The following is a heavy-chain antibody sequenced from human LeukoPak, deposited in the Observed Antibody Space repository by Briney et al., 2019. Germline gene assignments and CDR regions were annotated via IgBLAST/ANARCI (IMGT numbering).Heavy chain of an antibody. D-gene: IGHD3-22*01. V-gene: IGHV3-23*01. J-gene: IGHJ6*03. Sequence: PGGSLRLSCVASGFTFSTYGMSWVRQAPGKGLEWVSAISGSGGSTYYADSVKGRFTISRDNSKNTLYLQMNSLRAEDTAVYYCAKPDSSGYYYYYMDVWGKGTTVTISS. CDR2: ISGSGGST. CDR3: AKPDSSGYYYYYMDV. CDR1: GFTFSTYG.